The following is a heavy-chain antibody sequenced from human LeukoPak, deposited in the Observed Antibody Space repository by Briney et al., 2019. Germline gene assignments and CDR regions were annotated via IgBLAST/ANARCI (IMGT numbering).Heavy chain of an antibody. D-gene: IGHD1-26*01. CDR1: GFAFSTYA. J-gene: IGHJ6*03. CDR2: ISYDVSKT. CDR3: ARDFSRGSYKGRDYYMDV. V-gene: IGHV3-30*04. Sequence: GGSLRLSCAASGFAFSTYAMHWVRQAPGKGLEWVAVISYDVSKTYYADSVKGRFTISRDNSKNTLYLQMNSLRAEDTAVYYCARDFSRGSYKGRDYYMDVWGKGTTVTVSS.